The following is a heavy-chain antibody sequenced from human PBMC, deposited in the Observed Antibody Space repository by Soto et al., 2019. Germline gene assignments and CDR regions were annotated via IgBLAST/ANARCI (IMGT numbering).Heavy chain of an antibody. CDR2: IRSKAYGGTT. CDR1: GFTFGDYA. CDR3: TRDQDFWSGWGQLEYYYMDV. J-gene: IGHJ6*03. V-gene: IGHV3-49*03. D-gene: IGHD3-3*01. Sequence: GGSLRLSCTASGFTFGDYAMSWFRRAPGKGLEWVGFIRSKAYGGTTEYAASVKGRFTISRDDSKSIAYLQMNSLKTEDTAVYYCTRDQDFWSGWGQLEYYYMDVWGKGTTVTVSS.